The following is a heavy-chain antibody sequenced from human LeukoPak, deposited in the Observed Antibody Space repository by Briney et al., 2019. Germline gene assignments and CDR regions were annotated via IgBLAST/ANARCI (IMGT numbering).Heavy chain of an antibody. J-gene: IGHJ3*02. CDR3: NTYYYDSSGSTDAFDI. V-gene: IGHV2-5*02. CDR1: GFSLSTSGVG. CDR2: IYWDDDK. Sequence: SGPTLVKPTQTLTLTCTFSGFSLSTSGVGVGWIRQPPGRALEWLALIYWDDDKRYSPSLKSRLTITKDTSKNQVVLTMTNMDPVDTATYYCNTYYYDSSGSTDAFDIWGQGTMVTVSS. D-gene: IGHD3-22*01.